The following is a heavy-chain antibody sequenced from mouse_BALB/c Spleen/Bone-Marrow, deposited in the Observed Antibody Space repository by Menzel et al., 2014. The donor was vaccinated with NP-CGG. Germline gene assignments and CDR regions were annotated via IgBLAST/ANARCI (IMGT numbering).Heavy chain of an antibody. J-gene: IGHJ3*01. D-gene: IGHD1-2*01. CDR3: ARLGYYGSFAY. CDR1: GFAFSRYW. Sequence: EVQLQESGGGLVQPGGSLKLSCAASGFAFSRYWMCWVRQAPGKGLEWIAEINPDGNTINYTPALKDKFIISRDNAKNTLFRKMSKVRSEVTSRDNCARLGYYGSFAYWGQGTLVTVSA. V-gene: IGHV4-1*02. CDR2: INPDGNTI.